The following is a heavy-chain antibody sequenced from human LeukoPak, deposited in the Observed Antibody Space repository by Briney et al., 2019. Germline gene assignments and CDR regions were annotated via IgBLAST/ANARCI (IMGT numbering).Heavy chain of an antibody. CDR3: VRGTGY. CDR2: ISSNGDNT. J-gene: IGHJ4*02. V-gene: IGHV3-64D*06. Sequence: GKGREYVSAISSNGDNTYYADSVKGRFTISRDNSKNTLYLQMSSLRADDTAVYYCVRGTGYWGQGTLVTVSS.